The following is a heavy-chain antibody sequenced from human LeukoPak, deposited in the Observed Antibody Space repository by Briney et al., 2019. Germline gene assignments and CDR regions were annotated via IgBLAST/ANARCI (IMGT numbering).Heavy chain of an antibody. J-gene: IGHJ3*02. CDR3: AREDGTSMDNAFDI. Sequence: SETLSLTCTVSGGSISSTDDYWGWLRQPPGKGPEWIGSIYYSGSTYYNPSLKSRVTISEDPSKNQFSLKLSSVTAADTAVYYCAREDGTSMDNAFDIWGQGTMVTVSS. D-gene: IGHD5-18*01. CDR1: GGSISSTDDY. CDR2: IYYSGST. V-gene: IGHV4-39*07.